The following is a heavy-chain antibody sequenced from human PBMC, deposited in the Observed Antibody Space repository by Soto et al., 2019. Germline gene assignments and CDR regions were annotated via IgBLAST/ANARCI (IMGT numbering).Heavy chain of an antibody. CDR3: ARVTMAARYTYYYYGMDV. D-gene: IGHD3-16*02. Sequence: QVQLVQSGAEVKKPGSSVKVSCKASGGTFSSYAISWVRQAPGQGLEWMGGIKPIFGTANYAQKFQGRVKITAEESTSTSYMELSSLRSEDTAVYYCARVTMAARYTYYYYGMDVWGQGTTVTVSS. J-gene: IGHJ6*02. CDR2: IKPIFGTA. V-gene: IGHV1-69*01. CDR1: GGTFSSYA.